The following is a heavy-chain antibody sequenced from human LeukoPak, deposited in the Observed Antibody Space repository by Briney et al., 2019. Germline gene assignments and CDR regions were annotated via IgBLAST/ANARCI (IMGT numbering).Heavy chain of an antibody. J-gene: IGHJ4*02. Sequence: PGGSLRLSCAASGFGFSYYSMNWVRQAPGKGLEWVSYITSSSNTLKYADSVKGRFTISRDNAKNSLYLQMNSLRDEDTAVYYCARGGAGDFDYWGQGTLVTVSS. CDR1: GFGFSYYS. V-gene: IGHV3-48*02. CDR2: ITSSSNTL. D-gene: IGHD1-26*01. CDR3: ARGGAGDFDY.